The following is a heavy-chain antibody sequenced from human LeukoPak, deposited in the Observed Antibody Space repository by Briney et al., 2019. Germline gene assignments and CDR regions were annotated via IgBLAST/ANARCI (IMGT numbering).Heavy chain of an antibody. CDR3: ARGRDRSKAGDN. CDR2: IHPSEGF. V-gene: IGHV4-34*01. J-gene: IGHJ4*02. D-gene: IGHD5-24*01. CDR1: GGSCDDYS. Sequence: SETLSLTCDVYGGSCDDYSCSWIRQPPGKGLEWIGEIHPSEGFYYNSSLVSRGTISLGPSTNHFFLRLVYVPAADTAFYYCARGRDRSKAGDNWVQGSLVTVSS.